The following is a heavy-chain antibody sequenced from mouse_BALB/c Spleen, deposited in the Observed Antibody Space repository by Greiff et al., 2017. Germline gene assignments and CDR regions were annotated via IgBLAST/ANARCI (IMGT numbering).Heavy chain of an antibody. CDR3: AREFITTVVRYFDV. D-gene: IGHD1-1*01. Sequence: QVQLQQFGAELVKPGASVKISCKASGYTFTSYWMHWVKQRPGQGLEWIGEINPSNGRTNYNEKFKSKATLTVDKSSSTAYMQLSSLTSEDSAVYYCAREFITTVVRYFDVWGAGTTVTVSS. CDR2: INPSNGRT. V-gene: IGHV1S81*02. J-gene: IGHJ1*01. CDR1: GYTFTSYW.